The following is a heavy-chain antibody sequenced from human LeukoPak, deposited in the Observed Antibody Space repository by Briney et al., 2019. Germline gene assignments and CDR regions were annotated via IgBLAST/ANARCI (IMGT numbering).Heavy chain of an antibody. CDR1: GLMFSSYW. CDR3: ARGPNIVVVPGSWFDP. V-gene: IGHV3-7*01. D-gene: IGHD2-2*01. Sequence: GGSLRLSCAVSGLMFSSYWMSWVRQAPGKGLEWVANINQDGSEKYYVDSVKGRFTISRDNAKNSLYLQMNSLRAEDTAVYYCARGPNIVVVPGSWFDPWGQGTLVTVSS. J-gene: IGHJ5*02. CDR2: INQDGSEK.